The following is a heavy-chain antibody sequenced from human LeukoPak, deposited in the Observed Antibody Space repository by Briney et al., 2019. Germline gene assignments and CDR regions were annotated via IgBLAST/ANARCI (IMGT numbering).Heavy chain of an antibody. D-gene: IGHD2-2*02. CDR2: ISYDGSNK. J-gene: IGHJ4*02. CDR3: ARAIGVTCISTSCYSFDY. V-gene: IGHV3-30-3*01. CDR1: GFTFSSYA. Sequence: PGGSLRLSCAASGFTFSSYAMHWVRQAPGKGLEWVAVISYDGSNKYYADSVKGRFIISRDNAKNSLYLQMNSLRAEDTALYYCARAIGVTCISTSCYSFDYWGQGTLVTVSS.